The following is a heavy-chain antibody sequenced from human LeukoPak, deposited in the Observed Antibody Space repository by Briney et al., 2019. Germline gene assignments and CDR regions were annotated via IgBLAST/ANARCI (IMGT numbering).Heavy chain of an antibody. Sequence: SETLSLTCTVSGGSISSYYWSWIRPPPGKGLEWIGYIYYSGSTNYNPSLKSRVAISVDTSKNRFSLKLSSVTAADTAVYYCARDPHPYSSGGENYFDYWGQGTLVTVSS. CDR3: ARDPHPYSSGGENYFDY. CDR2: IYYSGST. D-gene: IGHD6-19*01. CDR1: GGSISSYY. J-gene: IGHJ4*02. V-gene: IGHV4-59*01.